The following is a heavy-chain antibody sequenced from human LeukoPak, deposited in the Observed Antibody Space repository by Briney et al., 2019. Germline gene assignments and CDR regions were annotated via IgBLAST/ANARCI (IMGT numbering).Heavy chain of an antibody. CDR1: GFTFSSYA. CDR3: TLWAYDSSGYYNQ. CDR2: ISGSGGST. J-gene: IGHJ3*01. Sequence: GGSLRLSCAASGFTFSSYAMSWVRQAPGKGLEWVSAISGSGGSTYYADSVKGRFTISRDNSKNTLYLQMNSLRAEATAVYYCTLWAYDSSGYYNQWGQGTMVTVSS. V-gene: IGHV3-23*01. D-gene: IGHD3-22*01.